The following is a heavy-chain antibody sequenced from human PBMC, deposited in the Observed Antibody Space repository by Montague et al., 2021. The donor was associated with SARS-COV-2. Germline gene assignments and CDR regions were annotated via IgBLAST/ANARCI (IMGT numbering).Heavy chain of an antibody. CDR2: IYWDDDK. V-gene: IGHV2-5*02. D-gene: IGHD7-27*01. J-gene: IGHJ4*02. CDR1: GFSPSTSGVG. Sequence: PALVKPTQTLTLTCTFSGFSPSTSGVGVGWIRQPPGKALEWLALIYWDDDKRYSPSLKSRLTITKDTSKNQVVLTMTNMDPVDTATYYCAHRRPLWGYFDYWGQGTLVTVSS. CDR3: AHRRPLWGYFDY.